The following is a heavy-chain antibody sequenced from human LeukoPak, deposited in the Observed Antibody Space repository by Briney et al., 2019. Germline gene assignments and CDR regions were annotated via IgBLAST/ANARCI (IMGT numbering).Heavy chain of an antibody. D-gene: IGHD3-22*01. CDR2: IYYSGST. Sequence: PSETLSLTCAVYGGSFSGYYWDWIRQPPGKGLEWIGNIYYSGSTNYNPSLKSRVTISVDTSKNQFSLKLSSVTAADTAVYYCTRGSIAYYYMDVWGKGTTVTISS. CDR1: GGSFSGYY. CDR3: TRGSIAYYYMDV. J-gene: IGHJ6*03. V-gene: IGHV4-59*01.